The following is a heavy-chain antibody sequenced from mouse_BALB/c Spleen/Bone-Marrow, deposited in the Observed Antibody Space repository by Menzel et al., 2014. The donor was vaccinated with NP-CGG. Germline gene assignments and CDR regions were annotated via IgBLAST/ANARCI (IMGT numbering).Heavy chain of an antibody. J-gene: IGHJ2*01. V-gene: IGHV5-17*02. CDR2: ISSGSSTI. Sequence: VQLKESGGGLVQPGGSRKLSCAASGFTFSSFAMHWVRQAPEKGLEWVAYISSGSSTIYYADTVMGRSTISRDNPKNTPFLQMTSLRSEDTAMYYCARSGSSSGYFDYWGQGTTLTVSS. CDR3: ARSGSSSGYFDY. D-gene: IGHD1-1*01. CDR1: GFTFSSFA.